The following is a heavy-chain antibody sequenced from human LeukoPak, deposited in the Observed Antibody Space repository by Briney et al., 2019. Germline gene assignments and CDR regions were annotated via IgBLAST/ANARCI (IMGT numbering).Heavy chain of an antibody. CDR3: ARDTSSWFDY. V-gene: IGHV3-11*01. CDR2: ISSSGSTI. J-gene: IGHJ4*02. CDR1: GFTFSDYY. D-gene: IGHD6-13*01. Sequence: PGGSLRLSCAASGFTFSDYYMSWIRQAPGKGLEWVSYISSSGSTIYYADSAKGRFSISRDNAKNSLYLQMDSLRAEDTAVYYCARDTSSWFDYWGQGNLVTVSS.